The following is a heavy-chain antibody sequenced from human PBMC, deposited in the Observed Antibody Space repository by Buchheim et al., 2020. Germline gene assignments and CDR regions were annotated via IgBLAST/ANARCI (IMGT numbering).Heavy chain of an antibody. Sequence: QVQLVESGGGVVQPGRSLRLSCAASGFTFSIYGMHWVPQAPGKGVEWVAVISYDGSNKYYADSVKGRFTISRDTSKNTLYLQMSSLRAEDTAVYYCAKDLEFIVVVPAAMGYWGQGTL. CDR2: ISYDGSNK. CDR3: AKDLEFIVVVPAAMGY. J-gene: IGHJ4*02. D-gene: IGHD2-2*01. CDR1: GFTFSIYG. V-gene: IGHV3-30*18.